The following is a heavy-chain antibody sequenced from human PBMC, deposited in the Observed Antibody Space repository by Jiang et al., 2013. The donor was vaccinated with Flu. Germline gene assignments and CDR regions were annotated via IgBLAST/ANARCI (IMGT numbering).Heavy chain of an antibody. CDR2: IYTSGST. J-gene: IGHJ4*02. V-gene: IGHV4-61*02. CDR1: GGSISSGSYY. Sequence: GLVKPSQTLSLTCTVSGGSISSGSYYWSWIRQPAGKGLEWIGRIYTSGSTNYNPSLKSRVTISVDTSKNQFSLKLSSVTAADTAVYYCARERPVIVGATRWGSYYFDYWGQGTLVTVSS. D-gene: IGHD1-26*01. CDR3: ARERPVIVGATRWGSYYFDY.